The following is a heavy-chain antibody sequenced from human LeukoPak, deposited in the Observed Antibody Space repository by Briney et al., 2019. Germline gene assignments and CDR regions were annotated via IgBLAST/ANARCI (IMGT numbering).Heavy chain of an antibody. CDR1: GFTFSSYA. CDR2: VSGSGGGT. Sequence: PGGSLRLSCEASGFTFSSYAMSWGRQAPRKGLGWVSGVSGSGGGTYYTDSVKGRFTISRDNSKNTLCLQMTSLRVEDTAVYYCATLRGRGAYACSGASCYSYWGQGTLVTVSP. V-gene: IGHV3-23*01. D-gene: IGHD2-15*01. J-gene: IGHJ4*02. CDR3: ATLRGRGAYACSGASCYSY.